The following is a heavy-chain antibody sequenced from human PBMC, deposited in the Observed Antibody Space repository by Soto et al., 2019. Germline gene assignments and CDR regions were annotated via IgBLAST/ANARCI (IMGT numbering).Heavy chain of an antibody. Sequence: QSGGSLRLSCAASGFTVSNNYMSWVRQAPGKGLEWVSVIYSGGTTYYADSVEGRFTISRDNSKNTVYLQMNRLRAEDTAVYYCARARDGYNFLYEPTWGQGTPVTVSS. CDR2: IYSGGTT. V-gene: IGHV3-53*01. D-gene: IGHD5-12*01. CDR1: GFTVSNNY. J-gene: IGHJ4*02. CDR3: ARARDGYNFLYEPT.